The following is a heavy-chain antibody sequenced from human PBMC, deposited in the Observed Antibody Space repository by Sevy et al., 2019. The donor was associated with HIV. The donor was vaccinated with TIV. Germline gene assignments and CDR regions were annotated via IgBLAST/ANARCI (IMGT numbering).Heavy chain of an antibody. J-gene: IGHJ4*02. D-gene: IGHD4-4*01. CDR3: ATEYSYDY. V-gene: IGHV1-2*02. CDR1: GHTSSDYY. Sequence: ASVKVSCKASGHTSSDYYIQWVRQAPGRGLEWMGWINSKSGATSYPQKFQGRVTMTSDTSISTAYMELSRLGSDDTAVYYCATEYSYDYWGQGTLVTVSS. CDR2: INSKSGAT.